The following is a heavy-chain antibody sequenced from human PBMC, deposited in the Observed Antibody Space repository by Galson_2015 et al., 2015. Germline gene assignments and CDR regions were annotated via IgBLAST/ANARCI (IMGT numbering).Heavy chain of an antibody. J-gene: IGHJ4*02. CDR2: ISGSGGST. CDR1: GFTFSSYA. Sequence: SLRLSCAASGFTFSSYAMSWVRQAPGRGLEWVLAISGSGGSTYYADSVKGRFTISRDNAKNTLYLQMNSLRAEDTAVYYCATEAYFSGSRSTNYWGQGTPVTVSS. V-gene: IGHV3-23*01. D-gene: IGHD3-10*01. CDR3: ATEAYFSGSRSTNY.